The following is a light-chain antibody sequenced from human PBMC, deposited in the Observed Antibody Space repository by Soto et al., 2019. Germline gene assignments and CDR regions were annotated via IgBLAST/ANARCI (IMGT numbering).Light chain of an antibody. J-gene: IGKJ1*01. Sequence: RVRTQPPPTLPMSPGDTVILSCRASQRLGGKLTRYQQKLCQAPRLFIFRASSRATGVPARFSASGSGTEFTLTISELQSEDFGVYYCQTYSIGPPWTSGPGTQVDSK. CDR2: RAS. V-gene: IGKV3-15*01. CDR1: QRLGGK. CDR3: QTYSIGPPWT.